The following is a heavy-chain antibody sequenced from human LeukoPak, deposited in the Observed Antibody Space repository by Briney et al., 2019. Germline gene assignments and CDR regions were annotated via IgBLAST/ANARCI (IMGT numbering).Heavy chain of an antibody. CDR3: ARDYAF. Sequence: PSEPLSLTCTVSGGAISSYYWTWIRQPPGKGLEWIGYIQSWTTNYNPSLKSRVTISVDTSKNQFSLKLNSVTAADTAVYYCARDYAFWGQGALVTVSS. CDR2: IQSWTT. CDR1: GGAISSYY. D-gene: IGHD3-16*01. J-gene: IGHJ4*02. V-gene: IGHV4-59*01.